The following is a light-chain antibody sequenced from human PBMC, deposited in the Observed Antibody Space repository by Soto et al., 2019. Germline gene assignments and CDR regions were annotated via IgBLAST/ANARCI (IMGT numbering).Light chain of an antibody. CDR1: SRDVGGYNY. CDR3: SSYTSSSTRV. Sequence: QSVLTQPASVSGSPGQSITISCTGTSRDVGGYNYVSWYQQHPGKAPKLMIYEVSNRPSGVSNRFSGSKSGNTASLTSSGLQAEDEADYYCSSYTSSSTRVFGGGTKLTVL. CDR2: EVS. V-gene: IGLV2-14*01. J-gene: IGLJ2*01.